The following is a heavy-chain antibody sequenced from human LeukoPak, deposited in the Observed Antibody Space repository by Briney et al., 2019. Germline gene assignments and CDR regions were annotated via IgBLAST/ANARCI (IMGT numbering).Heavy chain of an antibody. J-gene: IGHJ4*02. Sequence: GGSLRLSCAASGFTLSDYYMSWIRQTPGKGLEWVSYISSSGYTTYHADSVKGRFTISRDNAKSSLYLQMNSLRAEDTALYHCARTQTGFCSGTSCTLYYFDFWGQGTLVSVSS. D-gene: IGHD2-2*03. CDR3: ARTQTGFCSGTSCTLYYFDF. V-gene: IGHV3-11*01. CDR1: GFTLSDYY. CDR2: ISSSGYTT.